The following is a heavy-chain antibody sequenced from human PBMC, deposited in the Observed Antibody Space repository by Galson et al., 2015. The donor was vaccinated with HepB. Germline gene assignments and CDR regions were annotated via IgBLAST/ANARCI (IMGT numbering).Heavy chain of an antibody. CDR1: GFTFSRFG. CDR2: ISSSRTTI. CDR3: ARLTTMTAINWFDP. D-gene: IGHD4-17*01. J-gene: IGHJ5*02. V-gene: IGHV3-48*04. Sequence: SLRLSCAASGFTFSRFGMNRVRQAPGKGLEWVSYISSSRTTIYYADSVKGRFTISRDNAKNSLYLQMNSLRAEDTAVYYCARLTTMTAINWFDPWGQGTLVTVSS.